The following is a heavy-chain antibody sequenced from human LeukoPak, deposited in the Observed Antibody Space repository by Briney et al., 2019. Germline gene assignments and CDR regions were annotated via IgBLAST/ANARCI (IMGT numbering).Heavy chain of an antibody. J-gene: IGHJ5*02. Sequence: GGSLRLSCAASGFTFSSYAMSWVRRAPGKGLEWVSAISGSGGSTYYADSVKGRFTISRDNSRNTLYLQMNSLRAEDTAVYYCAQTKIGAVLRYPNWFDPWGQGTLVTVSS. D-gene: IGHD3-9*01. V-gene: IGHV3-23*01. CDR3: AQTKIGAVLRYPNWFDP. CDR2: ISGSGGST. CDR1: GFTFSSYA.